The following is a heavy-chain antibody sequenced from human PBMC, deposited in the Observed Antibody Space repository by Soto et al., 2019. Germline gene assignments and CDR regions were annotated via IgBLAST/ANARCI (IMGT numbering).Heavy chain of an antibody. D-gene: IGHD3-10*01. CDR2: MNPNSGNT. CDR3: ERSRIGQSGRGLEP. J-gene: IGHJ5*02. CDR1: GYTFTSYD. Sequence: QVQLVQSGAEVKKPGASVKVSCKASGYTFTSYDINWVRQATGQGLEWMGWMNPNSGNTGYAQKVQGRVRMTTNTCINTACMEVSRLRSEDTAVYYCERSRIGQSGRGLEPWGQGTLVTVSS. V-gene: IGHV1-8*01.